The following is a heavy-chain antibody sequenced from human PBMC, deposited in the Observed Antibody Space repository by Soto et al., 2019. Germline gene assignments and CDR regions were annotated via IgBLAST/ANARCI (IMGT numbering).Heavy chain of an antibody. D-gene: IGHD6-19*01. V-gene: IGHV3-23*01. CDR3: AKTSEAVAGTAYAY. Sequence: EVQLLESGGGSVQPGGYLRLSCVASGFTFSNYAMGWVRQATGKGLEWVSAIGGGGGSTFFADSVKGRFTISRDNSKNMLYLQMNSLRAEDTAVYYRAKTSEAVAGTAYAYWGQGTLVTVSS. J-gene: IGHJ4*02. CDR2: IGGGGGST. CDR1: GFTFSNYA.